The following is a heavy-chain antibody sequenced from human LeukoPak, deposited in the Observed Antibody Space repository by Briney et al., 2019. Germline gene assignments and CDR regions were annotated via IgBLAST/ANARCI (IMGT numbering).Heavy chain of an antibody. CDR1: GYTLTELS. V-gene: IGHV1-24*01. CDR3: ARDYGSGWSYYYGMDV. J-gene: IGHJ6*02. D-gene: IGHD6-19*01. CDR2: FDPEDGET. Sequence: ASVKVSCKVSGYTLTELSMHWVRQAPGKGLEWMGGFDPEDGETIYAQKFQGRVTMITDTSTSTAYMELRSLRSDDTAVYYCARDYGSGWSYYYGMDVWGQGTTVTVSS.